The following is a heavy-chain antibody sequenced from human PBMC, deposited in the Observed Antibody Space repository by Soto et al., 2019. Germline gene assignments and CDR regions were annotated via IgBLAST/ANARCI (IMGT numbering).Heavy chain of an antibody. D-gene: IGHD6-13*01. CDR2: IWYDGSNK. CDR1: GFTFSSYG. CDR3: ARAGGSSWYAGEYYFDY. V-gene: IGHV3-33*01. Sequence: QVQLVESGGGVVQPGRSLRLSCAASGFTFSSYGMHWVRQAPGKGLEWVAVIWYDGSNKYYADSVKGRFTISRDNSKNTLYLQMNSLRAEDTAVYYGARAGGSSWYAGEYYFDYWGQGTLVTVSS. J-gene: IGHJ4*02.